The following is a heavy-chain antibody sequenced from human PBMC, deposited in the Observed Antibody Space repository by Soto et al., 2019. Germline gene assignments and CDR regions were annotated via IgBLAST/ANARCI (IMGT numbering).Heavy chain of an antibody. Sequence: GASVKVSCKASGCTFSSYAISWVRQAPGQGLEWMGGIIPIFGTANYAQKFQGRVTITADKSTSTAYMELSSLRSEDTAVYYCARAAHGFGADIYYYYYYGMDVWGQGTTVTVSS. J-gene: IGHJ6*02. CDR3: ARAAHGFGADIYYYYYYGMDV. D-gene: IGHD3-10*01. CDR1: GCTFSSYA. CDR2: IIPIFGTA. V-gene: IGHV1-69*06.